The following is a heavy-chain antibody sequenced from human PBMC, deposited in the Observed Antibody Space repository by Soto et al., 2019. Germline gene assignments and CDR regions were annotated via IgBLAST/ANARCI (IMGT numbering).Heavy chain of an antibody. Sequence: GGSLRLSCAASGFTFSSYGMHWVRQPPGKGLEWVAVIWYDGSNKYYAVSVKGRFTISRDNSKNTLYLQMNSLRAEDTAVYYCARATIVVVPAAIAYWGQGTLVTVSS. V-gene: IGHV3-33*01. CDR1: GFTFSSYG. CDR2: IWYDGSNK. D-gene: IGHD2-2*01. CDR3: ARATIVVVPAAIAY. J-gene: IGHJ4*02.